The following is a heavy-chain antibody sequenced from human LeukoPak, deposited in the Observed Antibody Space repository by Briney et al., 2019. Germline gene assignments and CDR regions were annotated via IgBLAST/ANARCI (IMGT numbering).Heavy chain of an antibody. J-gene: IGHJ5*02. D-gene: IGHD3-16*01. CDR1: GYTFTSYD. CDR2: MNPNSGNT. V-gene: IGHV1-8*01. Sequence: ASVKASCKASGYTFTSYDINWARQATGQGLEWMGWMNPNSGNTGYAQKFQGRVTMTRNTSISTAYMELSSLRSEDTAVYYCARVGGIRLMRRFDLWGQGTLVTVSS. CDR3: ARVGGIRLMRRFDL.